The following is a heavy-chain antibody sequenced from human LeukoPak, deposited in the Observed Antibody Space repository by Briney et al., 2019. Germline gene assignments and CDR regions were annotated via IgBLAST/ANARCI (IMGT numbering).Heavy chain of an antibody. J-gene: IGHJ4*02. Sequence: SETLSLTCTVSGGSISSYYWSWIRQPPGKGLEWIGYIYYSGSTNYNPSLKSRVTISVDTPKNQFSLKLSSVTAADTAVYYCARSVSTVTIAFDYWGQGTLVTVSS. CDR1: GGSISSYY. V-gene: IGHV4-59*01. CDR3: ARSVSTVTIAFDY. D-gene: IGHD4-4*01. CDR2: IYYSGST.